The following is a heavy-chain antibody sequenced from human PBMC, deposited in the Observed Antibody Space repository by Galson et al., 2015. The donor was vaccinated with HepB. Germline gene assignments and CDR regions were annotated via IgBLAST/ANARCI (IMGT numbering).Heavy chain of an antibody. CDR3: ASLYSNYAYFDY. V-gene: IGHV3-72*01. CDR1: GFTFSDHY. CDR2: TRNKANSYTT. Sequence: SLRLSCAASGFTFSDHYMDWVRQAPGKGLEWVGRTRNKANSYTTEYAASVKGRFTISRDDSKISLYLQMNSLKTEDTAVYYCASLYSNYAYFDYWGQGTLVTVSS. J-gene: IGHJ4*02. D-gene: IGHD4-11*01.